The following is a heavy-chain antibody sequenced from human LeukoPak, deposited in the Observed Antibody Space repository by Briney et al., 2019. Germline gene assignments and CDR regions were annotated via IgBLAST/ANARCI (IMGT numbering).Heavy chain of an antibody. CDR3: ARGFRSGSYFDY. CDR2: INHSGST. J-gene: IGHJ4*02. V-gene: IGHV4-34*01. Sequence: SETLSLTCAVYGRSFNGYYWSWIRQPPGKGLEWIGEINHSGSTNYNPSLKSRVTISVDTSKNQFSLKLSSVTAADTAVYYCARGFRSGSYFDYWGQGTLVTVSS. D-gene: IGHD3-3*01. CDR1: GRSFNGYY.